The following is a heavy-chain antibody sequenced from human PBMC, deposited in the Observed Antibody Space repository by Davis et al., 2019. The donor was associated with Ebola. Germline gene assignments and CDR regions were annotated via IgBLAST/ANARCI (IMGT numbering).Heavy chain of an antibody. V-gene: IGHV3-7*03. J-gene: IGHJ4*02. CDR3: ASGSRWAAHLTDY. CDR1: GLTFSNYW. Sequence: PGGSLRLSCVASGLTFSNYWMTWVRQAPGKGLEWVANINQGGSEKYYVDSVEGRFTISRDNAKNSLYLQMNSPRAEDTAVYYCASGSRWAAHLTDYWGQGTLVTVSS. CDR2: INQGGSEK. D-gene: IGHD1-26*01.